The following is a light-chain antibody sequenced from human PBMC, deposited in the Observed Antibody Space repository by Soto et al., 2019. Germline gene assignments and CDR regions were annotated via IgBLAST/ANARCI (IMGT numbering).Light chain of an antibody. CDR3: QQYYDPPWT. V-gene: IGKV4-1*01. J-gene: IGKJ1*01. Sequence: DFVMTQSPDSLAVSLGERATIQCKSSQSLIHRLNNKDYLSWYQLKPGQPPKLLISWASTRESGVPDRFSGSGSGTDFTLPISSLQAEDVAVYYCQQYYDPPWTCGQGTKVE. CDR1: QSLIHRLNNKDY. CDR2: WAS.